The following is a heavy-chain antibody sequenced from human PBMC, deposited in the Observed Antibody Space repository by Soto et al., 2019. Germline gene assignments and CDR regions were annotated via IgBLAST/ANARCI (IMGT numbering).Heavy chain of an antibody. Sequence: SETLSLTCTVSGGSISSGGYYWSWIRQHPGKGLEWIGYIYYSGSTYYNPSLKSRVTISVDTSKNQFSLKLSSVTAADTAVYYCGVHSNYLDYFDYWGQGTLVTVSS. CDR3: GVHSNYLDYFDY. V-gene: IGHV4-31*03. CDR2: IYYSGST. CDR1: GGSISSGGYY. J-gene: IGHJ4*02. D-gene: IGHD4-4*01.